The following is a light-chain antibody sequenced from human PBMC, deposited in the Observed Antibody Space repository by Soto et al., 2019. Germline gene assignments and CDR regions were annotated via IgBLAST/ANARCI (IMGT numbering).Light chain of an antibody. CDR1: SSDVGGYKY. V-gene: IGLV2-8*01. J-gene: IGLJ2*01. CDR2: EVT. CDR3: NSYGGTTNVV. Sequence: QSALTQPPSASGSPGQSVTISCTGTSSDVGGYKYVSWYQHHPGKAPKVVIYEVTKRPSGVPYRFSGSQSGNTASLTVSGLQAEDEADYYCNSYGGTTNVVFGGGTKLTVL.